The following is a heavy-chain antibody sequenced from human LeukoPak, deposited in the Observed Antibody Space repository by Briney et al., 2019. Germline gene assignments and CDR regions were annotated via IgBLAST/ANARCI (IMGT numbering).Heavy chain of an antibody. CDR3: AREDSSSFDY. V-gene: IGHV4-38-2*02. CDR1: GYSISSGYY. Sequence: PSETLSLTCTVSGYSISSGYYWGWIRQPPGKGLEWIGSIYHSGSTYYNPSLKSRVTISVDTSKNQFSLKLSSVTAADTAVYYCAREDSSSFDYWGQGTLVTVSS. J-gene: IGHJ4*02. D-gene: IGHD6-13*01. CDR2: IYHSGST.